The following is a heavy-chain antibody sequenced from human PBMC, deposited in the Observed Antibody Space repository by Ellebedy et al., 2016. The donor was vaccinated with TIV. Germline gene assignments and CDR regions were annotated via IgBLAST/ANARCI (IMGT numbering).Heavy chain of an antibody. J-gene: IGHJ4*02. Sequence: GESLKISCAASGFTFSSYAMSWVRQAPGKGLEWVSGFGVSGDSTYYADSVKGRFTISRDNSKNTLYLQMNSLRAEDTAVYYCAKDLVGGSYYFDYWGQGTLVTVSS. CDR2: FGVSGDST. CDR3: AKDLVGGSYYFDY. V-gene: IGHV3-23*01. CDR1: GFTFSSYA. D-gene: IGHD1-26*01.